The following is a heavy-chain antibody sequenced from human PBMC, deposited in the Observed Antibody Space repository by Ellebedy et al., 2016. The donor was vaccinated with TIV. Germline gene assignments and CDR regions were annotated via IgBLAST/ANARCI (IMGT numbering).Heavy chain of an antibody. CDR2: ISSSSSYI. CDR3: ARDLTGYFGFDP. D-gene: IGHD3-9*01. Sequence: PGGSLRLSCAASGFTFSSYSMNWVRQAPGKGLEWVSSISSSSSYIYYADSVKGRFTISRDNAKNSLYLQMNSLRAEDTAVYYCARDLTGYFGFDPWGQGTLVTVSS. J-gene: IGHJ5*02. CDR1: GFTFSSYS. V-gene: IGHV3-21*01.